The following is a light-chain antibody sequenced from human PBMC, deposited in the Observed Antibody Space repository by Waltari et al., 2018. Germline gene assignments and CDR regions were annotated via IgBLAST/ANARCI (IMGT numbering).Light chain of an antibody. Sequence: QSALTQPPSASGSPGESVTISCTGTSSDIGDYDYVSWYQQHPGKAPKLIIYEVIKRPSGVPVRFSGSKSGNTASLTVSGLRAEDEADYYCCAYAGTNNFYGFGTGTKVTVL. V-gene: IGLV2-8*01. CDR3: CAYAGTNNFYG. CDR2: EVI. J-gene: IGLJ1*01. CDR1: SSDIGDYDY.